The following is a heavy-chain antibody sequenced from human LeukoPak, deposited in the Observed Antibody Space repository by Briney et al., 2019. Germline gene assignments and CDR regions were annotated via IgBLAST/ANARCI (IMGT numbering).Heavy chain of an antibody. Sequence: GGSLRLSCAASGFTFSSYAMSWVRQAPGKGLEWVSAISGSGGSTYYADSVKGRFTIPRDNSKNTLYLQMNSLRAEDTAVYYCAKVLRYFDWLSSFDYWGQGTLVTVSS. V-gene: IGHV3-23*01. CDR3: AKVLRYFDWLSSFDY. CDR2: ISGSGGST. J-gene: IGHJ4*02. D-gene: IGHD3-9*01. CDR1: GFTFSSYA.